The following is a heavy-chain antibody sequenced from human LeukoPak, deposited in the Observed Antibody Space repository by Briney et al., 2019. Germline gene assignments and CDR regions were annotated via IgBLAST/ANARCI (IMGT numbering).Heavy chain of an antibody. V-gene: IGHV4-39*07. CDR3: ARVREVPAPIDY. CDR2: IYYSGST. J-gene: IGHJ4*02. Sequence: SETLSLTCTVSGGSIMSSTYYWGWIRQSPGKGLEWIGTIYYSGSTYYNPSLKSRVTISVDTSKNQFSLKLSSVTAADTAVYYCARVREVPAPIDYWGQGTLVTVSS. D-gene: IGHD2-2*01. CDR1: GGSIMSSTYY.